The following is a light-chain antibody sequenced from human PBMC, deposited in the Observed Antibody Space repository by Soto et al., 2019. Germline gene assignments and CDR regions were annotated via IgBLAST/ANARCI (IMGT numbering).Light chain of an antibody. CDR3: HNDNSYALP. CDR2: DAS. CDR1: QSISNW. V-gene: IGKV1-5*01. J-gene: IGKJ4*01. Sequence: DIPMTQSPSTLSASVGDRVTITCRASQSISNWLAWYQQKPGKAPKLLIYDASSLESGVPSRFSGSGSGTECNLTISSRKPDDFATYYRHNDNSYALPFGGGTKVEIK.